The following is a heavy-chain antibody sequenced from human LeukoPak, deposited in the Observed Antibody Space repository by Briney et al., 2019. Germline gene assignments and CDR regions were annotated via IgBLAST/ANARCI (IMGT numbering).Heavy chain of an antibody. Sequence: PSETLSLTCAVSGGSISSGGYSWSWIRQPPGKGLEWIGYIYHSGSTYYNPSLKSRVTISVDRSKNQFSLKLSSVTAADTAVYYCARALEFYNPWFDPWGQGTLVTVSS. CDR1: GGSISSGGYS. D-gene: IGHD1-1*01. J-gene: IGHJ5*02. V-gene: IGHV4-30-2*01. CDR3: ARALEFYNPWFDP. CDR2: IYHSGST.